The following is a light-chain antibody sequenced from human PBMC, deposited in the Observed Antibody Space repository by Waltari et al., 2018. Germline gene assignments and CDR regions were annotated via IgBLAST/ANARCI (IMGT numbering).Light chain of an antibody. J-gene: IGKJ1*01. CDR3: QNHERLPAT. CDR1: QSVRPF. V-gene: IGKV3-20*01. CDR2: GAS. Sequence: EVVLKQFPGPLSLSPGERATLFCRAIQSVRPFLAWYQQKAGQAPRLLIYGASSRATGIPDRFSGSGSGTDFSLTISRLEPEDFAVYYCQNHERLPATFGQGTKVEIK.